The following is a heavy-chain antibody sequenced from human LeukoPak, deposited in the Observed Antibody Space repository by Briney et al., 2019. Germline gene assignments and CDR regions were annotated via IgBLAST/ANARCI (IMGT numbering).Heavy chain of an antibody. CDR2: INPNSGGK. Sequence: GASVKVSCKASGYTFTSYYMHWVRQAPGQGREWRGWINPNSGGKNYAQKFQGRVTMTRDTSISTAYMELSRLRSDDTAVYYCASSIAAAGFDYWGQGTLVTVSS. V-gene: IGHV1-2*02. CDR3: ASSIAAAGFDY. CDR1: GYTFTSYY. D-gene: IGHD6-13*01. J-gene: IGHJ4*02.